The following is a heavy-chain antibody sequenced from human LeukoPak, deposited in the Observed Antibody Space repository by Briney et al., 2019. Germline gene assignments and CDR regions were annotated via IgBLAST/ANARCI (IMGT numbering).Heavy chain of an antibody. D-gene: IGHD3-9*01. V-gene: IGHV3-33*08. CDR3: ARGPFYDILTGYSY. Sequence: GGSLRLSCAASGFTFSSYAMSWVRQAPGKGLEWVAVIWYDGSNKYYADSVKGRFTISRDNSKNTLYLQMNSLRAEDTAVYYCARGPFYDILTGYSYWGQGTLVTVSS. J-gene: IGHJ4*02. CDR2: IWYDGSNK. CDR1: GFTFSSYA.